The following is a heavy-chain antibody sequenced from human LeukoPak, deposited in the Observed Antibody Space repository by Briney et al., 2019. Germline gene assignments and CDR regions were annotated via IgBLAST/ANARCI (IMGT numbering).Heavy chain of an antibody. J-gene: IGHJ4*02. CDR3: ARETRGFDY. CDR1: RFIFSTYS. V-gene: IGHV3-21*01. Sequence: GGSLRLSCAASRFIFSTYSMNWVRQAPGKGLEWVSSISSSSSYISYADSVKGRFTISRDNAKNSLYLQMNSLRAEDTAVYYCARETRGFDYWGQGTLVTVSS. CDR2: ISSSSSYI. D-gene: IGHD3-10*01.